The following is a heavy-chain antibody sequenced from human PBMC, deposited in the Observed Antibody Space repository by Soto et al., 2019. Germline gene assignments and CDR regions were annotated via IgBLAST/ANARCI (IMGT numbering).Heavy chain of an antibody. CDR3: ARGRSKDFTSTPPPSFDP. J-gene: IGHJ5*02. CDR1: GFTFSSYS. D-gene: IGHD2-15*01. CDR2: ISSSSSYI. V-gene: IGHV3-21*01. Sequence: PGGSLRLSCAASGFTFSSYSMNWVRQAPGKGLEWVSSISSSSSYIYYADSVKGRFTISRDNAKNSLYLQMNSLRAEDTALYFCARGRSKDFTSTPPPSFDPWGQGVLVTISS.